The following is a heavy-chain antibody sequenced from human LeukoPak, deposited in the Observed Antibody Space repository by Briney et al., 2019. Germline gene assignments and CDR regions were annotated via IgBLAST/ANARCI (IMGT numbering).Heavy chain of an antibody. CDR3: AKEAAVAGQYYYYYYMDV. Sequence: GGSLRLSCAASGFTFDDYGMGWVRQVPGKGLEWVSGINWNGGSTGYADSVKGRFTISRDNAKNSLYLQMNSLRAEDMALYYCAKEAAVAGQYYYYYYMDVWGKGTTVTVSS. CDR2: INWNGGST. J-gene: IGHJ6*03. CDR1: GFTFDDYG. D-gene: IGHD6-19*01. V-gene: IGHV3-20*04.